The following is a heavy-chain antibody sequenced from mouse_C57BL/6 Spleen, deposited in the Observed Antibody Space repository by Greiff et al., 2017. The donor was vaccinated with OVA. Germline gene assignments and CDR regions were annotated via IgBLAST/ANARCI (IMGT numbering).Heavy chain of an antibody. J-gene: IGHJ2*01. V-gene: IGHV1-82*01. D-gene: IGHD2-2*01. CDR2: IYPGDGDT. Sequence: QVQLQQSGPELVKPGASVKISCKASGYAFSSSWMNWVKQRPGKGLEWIGRIYPGDGDTNYNGKFKGKATLTADKSSSTAYMQISSLTSEDSAVYFCARWLPHYFDYWGQGTTLTVSS. CDR1: GYAFSSSW. CDR3: ARWLPHYFDY.